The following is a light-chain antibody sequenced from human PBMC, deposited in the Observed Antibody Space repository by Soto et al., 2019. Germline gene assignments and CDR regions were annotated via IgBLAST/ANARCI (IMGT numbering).Light chain of an antibody. CDR2: DVS. J-gene: IGLJ2*01. CDR1: SSDVGGYNY. Sequence: QSVLTQPASVSGSPGQSITISCTGTSSDVGGYNYVSWYQQHPGKAPKLMIYDVSNRPSGVSNRFSGSKSDNTASLTISGLQAEDEADYYCSSYTSTNSLVVFGGGTKLTVL. CDR3: SSYTSTNSLVV. V-gene: IGLV2-14*03.